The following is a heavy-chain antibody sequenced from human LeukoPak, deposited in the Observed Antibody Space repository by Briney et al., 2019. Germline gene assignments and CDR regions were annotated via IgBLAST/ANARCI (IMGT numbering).Heavy chain of an antibody. CDR2: INHSGST. CDR3: ARVVRTVRGVIVFDY. V-gene: IGHV4-34*01. D-gene: IGHD3-10*01. CDR1: GGSFSGYY. Sequence: SETLSLTCAVYGGSFSGYYWSWIRQPPGKGLEWIGEINHSGSTNYNPSLKSRVTISVDTSKNQFSLKLSSVTAADTAVYYCARVVRTVRGVIVFDYWGQGTLVTVSS. J-gene: IGHJ4*02.